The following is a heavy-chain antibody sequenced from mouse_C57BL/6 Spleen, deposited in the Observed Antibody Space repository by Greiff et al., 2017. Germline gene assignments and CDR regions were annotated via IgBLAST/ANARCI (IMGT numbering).Heavy chain of an antibody. Sequence: EVQLQESGTVLARPGASVKMSCTTSGYTFTSYWMHWVKQRPGQGLEWIGAIYPGNSDTSYNQKFKGKAKLTAVTSASTAYMELSSLTNADSAVYYCTRSHYYGSSYGYFDVWGTGTTVTVSS. V-gene: IGHV1-5*01. CDR1: GYTFTSYW. CDR3: TRSHYYGSSYGYFDV. J-gene: IGHJ1*03. CDR2: IYPGNSDT. D-gene: IGHD1-1*01.